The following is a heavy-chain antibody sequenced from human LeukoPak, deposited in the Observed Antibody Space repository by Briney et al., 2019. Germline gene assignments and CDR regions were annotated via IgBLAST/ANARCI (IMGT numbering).Heavy chain of an antibody. V-gene: IGHV1-46*01. D-gene: IGHD5-12*01. CDR2: INPSGSST. CDR1: GYTFTSYY. Sequence: GASVKVSCKASGYTFTSYYFHWVRQAPGQGLEWMGLINPSGSSTSNAQKFQGRVTMTEDTSTDTAYMELSSLRSEDTAVYYCATAATGLDYWGQGTLVTVSS. CDR3: ATAATGLDY. J-gene: IGHJ4*02.